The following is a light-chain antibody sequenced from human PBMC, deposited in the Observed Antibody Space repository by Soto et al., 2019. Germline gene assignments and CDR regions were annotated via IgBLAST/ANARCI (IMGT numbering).Light chain of an antibody. CDR2: DVT. Sequence: LTQPVSVSGSPGQSITISCTGTDNDVGVYNYVSWYQQHPGKAPKLIIYDVTNRPSGVSNRFSGSKSGNTASLTISGLQAEDEADYYCSSYTTSTTRVLGGGTKLTVL. CDR1: DNDVGVYNY. V-gene: IGLV2-14*01. J-gene: IGLJ3*02. CDR3: SSYTTSTTRV.